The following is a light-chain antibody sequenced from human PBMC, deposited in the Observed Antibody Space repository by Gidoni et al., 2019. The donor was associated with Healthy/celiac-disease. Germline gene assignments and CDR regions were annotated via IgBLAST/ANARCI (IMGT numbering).Light chain of an antibody. J-gene: IGKJ4*01. V-gene: IGKV1-9*01. CDR1: QGISSY. CDR3: QQLNSYPRT. CDR2: AAS. Sequence: DFQSTQSPSFLSASVGDRVTITCRASQGISSYLAWYQQKPGKAPKLLIYAASTLQSGVPSRFSGSGSGTEFTLTISSLQPEDFATYYCQQLNSYPRTFGGGTKVEIK.